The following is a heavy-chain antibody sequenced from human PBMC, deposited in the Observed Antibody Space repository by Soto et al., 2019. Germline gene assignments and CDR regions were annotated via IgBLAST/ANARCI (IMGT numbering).Heavy chain of an antibody. CDR3: AKDRAAASGSYDWFAP. CDR2: ISGSGGST. Sequence: EVQLLESGGGLVQPGGSLRLSCAASGFTFSSYAMSWVRQAPGKGLEWVSAISGSGGSTYYADSVKGRFTISRDNSKNTLYLQMNSLRAEDTAVYYCAKDRAAASGSYDWFAPWCQGTLVTVSS. D-gene: IGHD1-26*01. J-gene: IGHJ5*02. V-gene: IGHV3-23*01. CDR1: GFTFSSYA.